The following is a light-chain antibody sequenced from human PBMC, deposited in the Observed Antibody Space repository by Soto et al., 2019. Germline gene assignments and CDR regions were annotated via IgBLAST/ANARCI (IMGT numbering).Light chain of an antibody. CDR1: QSVSSY. V-gene: IGKV3-11*01. CDR2: DAS. CDR3: QQRSNLPVT. J-gene: IGKJ2*01. Sequence: EIVLTQSPATLSLSPGERATLSCRASQSVSSYLAWYQQKPGQAPRLLIYDASNRATDIPARFSGSGSGTDFTRTISSLEPEDFAGYYCQQRSNLPVTFGQGTKLEIK.